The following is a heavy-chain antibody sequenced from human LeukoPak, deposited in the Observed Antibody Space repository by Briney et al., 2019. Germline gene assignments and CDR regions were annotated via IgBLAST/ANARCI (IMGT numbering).Heavy chain of an antibody. V-gene: IGHV4-4*07. Sequence: SETLSLTCTVSGGSISSYYWSWIRQPAGKGLDWIGRIYTSGSTNYNPSLKSRVTMSVDTSKNQFSLKLSSVTAADTAVYYCARALPGYSYGSYYFDYWGQGTLVTVSS. D-gene: IGHD5-18*01. CDR3: ARALPGYSYGSYYFDY. CDR1: GGSISSYY. CDR2: IYTSGST. J-gene: IGHJ4*02.